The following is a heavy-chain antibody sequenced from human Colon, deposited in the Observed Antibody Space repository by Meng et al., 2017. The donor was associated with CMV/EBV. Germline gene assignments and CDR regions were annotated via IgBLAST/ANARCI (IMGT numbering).Heavy chain of an antibody. CDR2: NSYGGTA. CDR3: ARWGGRVVDPPGFDY. V-gene: IGHV4-38-2*02. Sequence: SETLSLTCTVSGYSISSTYYWGWIRQPPGKGLEWIGSNSYGGTAYYNPSLKSRVTISVDTSKNQFSLRLTLVTAADTATYYCARWGGRVVDPPGFDYWGQGALVTVSS. D-gene: IGHD3-16*01. CDR1: GYSISSTYY. J-gene: IGHJ4*02.